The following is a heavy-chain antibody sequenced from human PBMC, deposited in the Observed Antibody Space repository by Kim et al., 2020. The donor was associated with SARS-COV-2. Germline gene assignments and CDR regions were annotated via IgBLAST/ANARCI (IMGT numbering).Heavy chain of an antibody. D-gene: IGHD3-9*01. CDR3: TTDAFLDSSVLRYFDWVGYFDL. V-gene: IGHV3-15*01. Sequence: GGSLRLSCAASGFTFSNAWMSWVRQAPGKGLEWVGRIKSKTDGGTTDYAAPVKGRFTISRDDSKNTLYLQMNSLKTEDTAVYYCTTDAFLDSSVLRYFDWVGYFDLWGRGTLVTVSS. CDR2: IKSKTDGGTT. CDR1: GFTFSNAW. J-gene: IGHJ2*01.